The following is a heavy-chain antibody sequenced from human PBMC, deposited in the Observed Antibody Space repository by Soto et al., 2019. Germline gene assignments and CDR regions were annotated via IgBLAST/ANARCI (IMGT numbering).Heavy chain of an antibody. CDR2: IYPSDSTT. J-gene: IGHJ5*02. CDR3: ARHGFYGDYSSNYFDP. CDR1: GYSFTNYW. Sequence: GESLKISCKGSGYSFTNYWIAWVRQMPGKGLECMGIIYPSDSTTRYSPSFQGQVTISADKSISTAYLQWNSLKASDTAMYCCARHGFYGDYSSNYFDPWGQGTLVTVSS. D-gene: IGHD4-17*01. V-gene: IGHV5-51*01.